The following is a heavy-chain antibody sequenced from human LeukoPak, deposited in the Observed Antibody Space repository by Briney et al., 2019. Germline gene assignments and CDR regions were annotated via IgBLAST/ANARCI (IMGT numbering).Heavy chain of an antibody. CDR3: ARDLLRGAVAGTGDY. J-gene: IGHJ4*02. V-gene: IGHV3-64*01. CDR1: GFTFSSYA. Sequence: GGSLRLSCAASGFTFSSYAMHWVRQAPGKGLEYVSAISSNGGSTYYANSVKGRFTISRDNSKNTLYLQMGSLRAEDMAVYYCARDLLRGAVAGTGDYWGQGTLVTVSS. CDR2: ISSNGGST. D-gene: IGHD6-19*01.